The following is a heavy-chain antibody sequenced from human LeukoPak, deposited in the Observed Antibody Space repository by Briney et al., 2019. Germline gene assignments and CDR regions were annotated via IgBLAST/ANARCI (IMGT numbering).Heavy chain of an antibody. CDR3: AGPSGCCSGGSCYRS. D-gene: IGHD2-15*01. J-gene: IGHJ4*02. V-gene: IGHV4-39*01. CDR2: IYYSGST. CDR1: GVSISSSSDY. Sequence: PSETLSLTCTVSGVSISSSSDYWAWIRQPPGKGLEWIGSIYYSGSTYYNPSLKSRVTISIDRSKNQFSLKLSSVTAADMAVYYCAGPSGCCSGGSCYRSWGQGTLVTVSS.